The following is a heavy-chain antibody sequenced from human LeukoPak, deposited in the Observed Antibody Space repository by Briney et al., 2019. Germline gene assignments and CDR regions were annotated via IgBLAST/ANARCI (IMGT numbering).Heavy chain of an antibody. J-gene: IGHJ4*02. D-gene: IGHD3-22*01. V-gene: IGHV4-39*02. CDR3: AREARHYYENPKNDY. CDR1: GGSISSSSYY. CDR2: IYYSGST. Sequence: SETLSLTCTVSGGSISSSSYYWGWIRQPPGKGLEWIGSIYYSGSTYCNPSLKSRVTISVDTSKNQFSLKLSSVTAADTAVYYCAREARHYYENPKNDYWGQGTLVTVSS.